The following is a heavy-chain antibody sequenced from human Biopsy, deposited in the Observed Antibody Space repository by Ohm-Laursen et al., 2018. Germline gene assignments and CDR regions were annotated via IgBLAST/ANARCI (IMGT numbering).Heavy chain of an antibody. CDR3: ATDADGYYTEFDF. D-gene: IGHD5-24*01. Sequence: GASVKVSRKASGGPFNNHAFSWVRQAPGQGLEWLGRIVPILGTVNYAQRFQGRVALTADKSTGTAYMELNRLISDDTAVYYCATDADGYYTEFDFWGQGTLITVSS. CDR2: IVPILGTV. J-gene: IGHJ4*02. V-gene: IGHV1-69*04. CDR1: GGPFNNHA.